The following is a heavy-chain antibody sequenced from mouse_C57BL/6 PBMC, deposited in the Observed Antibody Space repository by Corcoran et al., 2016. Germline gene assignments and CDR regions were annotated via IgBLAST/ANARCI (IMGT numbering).Heavy chain of an antibody. CDR2: INPNNGGT. D-gene: IGHD3-2*02. CDR1: GYTFTDYY. V-gene: IGHV1-26*01. Sequence: EVRLQQSGPELVKPGASVKISCKASGYTFTDYYMNWVKQSHGKSLEWIGDINPNNGGTSYNQKFKGKTTLTVDKSSSTAYMELRSLTSEDSAVYYCALDSSGYAYWGQGTLVTVSA. CDR3: ALDSSGYAY. J-gene: IGHJ3*01.